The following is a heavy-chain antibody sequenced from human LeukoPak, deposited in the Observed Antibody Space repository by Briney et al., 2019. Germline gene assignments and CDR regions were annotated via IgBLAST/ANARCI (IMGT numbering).Heavy chain of an antibody. Sequence: ASETLSLTCAVYGGSFSGYYWSWIRQPPGKGLEWIGEINHSGSTNYNPSLKSRVTISVDTSKNQFSLKLSSVTAADTAVYYCARVPRESRSYYDSWSGYYPDLYYFDYWGQGTLVTVSS. J-gene: IGHJ4*02. CDR2: INHSGST. CDR3: ARVPRESRSYYDSWSGYYPDLYYFDY. D-gene: IGHD3-3*01. V-gene: IGHV4-34*01. CDR1: GGSFSGYY.